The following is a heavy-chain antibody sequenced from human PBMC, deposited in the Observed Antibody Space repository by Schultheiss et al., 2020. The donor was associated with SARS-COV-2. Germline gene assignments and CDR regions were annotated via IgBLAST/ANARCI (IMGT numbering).Heavy chain of an antibody. CDR3: ARDGHWNYVRYFDY. D-gene: IGHD1-7*01. CDR2: ISGSGGST. V-gene: IGHV3-23*01. CDR1: GFTFSSYA. Sequence: GGSLRLSCAASGFTFSSYAMNWVRQAPGKGLEWVSAISGSGGSTYYADSVKGRFTISRDNAKNSLYLQMNSLRAEDTAVYYCARDGHWNYVRYFDYWGQGTLVTVSS. J-gene: IGHJ4*02.